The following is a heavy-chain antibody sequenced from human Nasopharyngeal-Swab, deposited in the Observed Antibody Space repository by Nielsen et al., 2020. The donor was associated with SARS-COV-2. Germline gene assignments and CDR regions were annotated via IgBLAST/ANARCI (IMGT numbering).Heavy chain of an antibody. CDR3: ARKDSGLGYYYSMDV. J-gene: IGHJ6*02. Sequence: GESLKISCTASGFTFSSYAMSWVRQAPGKGLEWVSVISGSGGTTYYADSVKGRFTISRDNSKNTLYLHMNSLRAEDSAVYYCARKDSGLGYYYSMDVWGQGTTVTVSS. CDR1: GFTFSSYA. D-gene: IGHD5-12*01. CDR2: ISGSGGTT. V-gene: IGHV3-23*01.